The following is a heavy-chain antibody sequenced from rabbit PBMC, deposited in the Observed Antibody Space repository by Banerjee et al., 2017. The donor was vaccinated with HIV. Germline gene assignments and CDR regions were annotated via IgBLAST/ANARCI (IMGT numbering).Heavy chain of an antibody. Sequence: QEQLVESGGGLVQPEGSLTLTCTASGFSFSSSYWICWVRQAPGKGLQWIGCIYAGTSGSTYYASWAKGRFTISKTSSTTVTLQMTSLTAADTATYFCVRTDGGNNVYLVYFKLWGPGTLVTVS. CDR1: GFSFSSSYW. D-gene: IGHD4-2*01. CDR3: VRTDGGNNVYLVYFKL. J-gene: IGHJ4*01. V-gene: IGHV1S45*01. CDR2: IYAGTSGST.